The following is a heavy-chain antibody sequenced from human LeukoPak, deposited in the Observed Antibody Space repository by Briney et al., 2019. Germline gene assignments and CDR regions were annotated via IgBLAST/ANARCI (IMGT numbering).Heavy chain of an antibody. CDR1: GYIFNTYD. CDR3: ARRKFLGWFDP. V-gene: IGHV1-8*03. Sequence: ASVKVSCKASGYIFNTYDIGWVRQATGQGLEWMGWLNPNSGNAGYAQKFQGRVTISRNTSISTAYMELSSLRSDDTAIYYCARRKFLGWFDPWGQGTLVTVSS. CDR2: LNPNSGNA. J-gene: IGHJ5*02. D-gene: IGHD7-27*01.